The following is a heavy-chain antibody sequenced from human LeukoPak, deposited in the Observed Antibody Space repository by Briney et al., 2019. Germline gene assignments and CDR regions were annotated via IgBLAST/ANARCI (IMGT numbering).Heavy chain of an antibody. V-gene: IGHV3-48*01. CDR1: GFTFSSYW. CDR2: ITSSSSTR. CDR3: ASARISMIRGVIYYYGMDV. D-gene: IGHD3-10*01. J-gene: IGHJ6*02. Sequence: GGSLRLSCAASGFTFSSYWMSWVRQAPGKGLEWVSYITSSSSTRFYADSVKGRFTISRDNSKNTLYLQMNSLRAEDTAVYYCASARISMIRGVIYYYGMDVWGQGTTVTVSS.